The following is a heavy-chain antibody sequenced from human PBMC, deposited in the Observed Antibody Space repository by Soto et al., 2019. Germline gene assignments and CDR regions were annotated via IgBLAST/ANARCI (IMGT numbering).Heavy chain of an antibody. Sequence: ASVKVSCKASGYTFTSYYMHWVRQAPGQGLEWMGIINPSGGSTSYAQKFQGRVTMTRDTSTGTVYMELSSLRSEDTAVYYCARDPSIAARPHYYYGMDVWGQGTTVTVSS. D-gene: IGHD6-6*01. CDR2: INPSGGST. CDR1: GYTFTSYY. CDR3: ARDPSIAARPHYYYGMDV. J-gene: IGHJ6*02. V-gene: IGHV1-46*01.